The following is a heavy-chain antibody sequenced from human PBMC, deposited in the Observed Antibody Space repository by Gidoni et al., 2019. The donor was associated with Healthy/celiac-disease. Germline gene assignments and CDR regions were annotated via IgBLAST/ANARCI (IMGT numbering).Heavy chain of an antibody. CDR2: ISSSGSTI. V-gene: IGHV3-48*03. Sequence: EVQLVESGGGLVQPGGSLRLSCAASGFTFSSYEMNWVRQAPGKGLEWVSYISSSGSTIYYADSVKGRFTISRDNAKNSLYLQMNSLRAEDTAVYYCARDNTYYYDSSGYLYGMDVWGQGTTVTVSS. CDR3: ARDNTYYYDSSGYLYGMDV. D-gene: IGHD3-22*01. J-gene: IGHJ6*02. CDR1: GFTFSSYE.